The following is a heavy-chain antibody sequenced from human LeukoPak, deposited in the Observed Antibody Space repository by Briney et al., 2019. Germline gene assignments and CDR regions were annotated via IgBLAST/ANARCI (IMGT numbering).Heavy chain of an antibody. CDR1: GSSISISSFT. CDR3: ARADMIRARQFDAFDI. CDR2: TCNMTNRIN. D-gene: IGHD3-10*01. J-gene: IGHJ3*02. Sequence: SPSLSLTLACSGSSISISSFTWNWIRQAPPRGLEWVGSTCNMTNRINNYAASVESRLIINPDTSKDKSSLHLNFVTPEDTAVYYCARADMIRARQFDAFDIWGKGTTVTVSS. V-gene: IGHV6-1*01.